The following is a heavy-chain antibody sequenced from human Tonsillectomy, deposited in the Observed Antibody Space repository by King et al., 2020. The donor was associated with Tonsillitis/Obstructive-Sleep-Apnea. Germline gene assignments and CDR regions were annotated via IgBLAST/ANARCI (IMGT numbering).Heavy chain of an antibody. CDR3: AKALAAETGDPGS. D-gene: IGHD2-21*02. CDR2: ISGSNGGT. V-gene: IGHV3-23*04. J-gene: IGHJ5*02. Sequence: VQLVESGGGLVQPGGSLRLSCVASGFTFSTYAMTWVRQAPGKGPEWVSGISGSNGGTYYADSVKGRFTISRDNSKNTLYLQMNSLRADDTALYYCAKALAAETGDPGSWGQGTLVTVSS. CDR1: GFTFSTYA.